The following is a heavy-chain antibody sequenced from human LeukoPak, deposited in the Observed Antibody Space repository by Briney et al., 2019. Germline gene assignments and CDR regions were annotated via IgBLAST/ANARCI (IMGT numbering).Heavy chain of an antibody. CDR1: GYGFSTYW. J-gene: IGHJ4*02. D-gene: IGHD1-26*01. CDR3: ARLSGRDFDF. CDR2: IYPGDSET. V-gene: IGHV5-51*01. Sequence: GESLKISCKIGGYGFSTYWIGWVRLMSGEGLEFIGIIYPGDSETRYSPSFQGQVTMSVDKSISTAYLQWSSLRASDSAMYYCARLSGRDFDFWGQGTLVTVAS.